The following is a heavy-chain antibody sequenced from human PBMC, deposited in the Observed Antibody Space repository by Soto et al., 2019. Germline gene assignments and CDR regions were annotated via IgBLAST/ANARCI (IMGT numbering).Heavy chain of an antibody. J-gene: IGHJ4*01. D-gene: IGHD3-22*01. Sequence: WGSLRLSCAASGFTFTNAWINWVRQAPGKGLEWVGRIKSKTDGGTTDYAEPVKGRFAISRDDSNNMVYLQMNSLKIEDTAVYYCTTDSYSTIIIVRFDYWGNGTLVTVSS. CDR1: GFTFTNAW. V-gene: IGHV3-15*07. CDR3: TTDSYSTIIIVRFDY. CDR2: IKSKTDGGTT.